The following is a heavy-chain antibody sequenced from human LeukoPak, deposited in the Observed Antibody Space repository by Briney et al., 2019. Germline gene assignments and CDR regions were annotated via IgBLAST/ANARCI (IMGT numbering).Heavy chain of an antibody. V-gene: IGHV3-23*01. CDR3: ARVAGYCSSSSCQNFYHSYYMDV. CDR1: GFTFSSYA. Sequence: PGRSLRLSCAASGFTFSSYAMSWVRQAPGKGLEWVSAISGRGGSTDYADTVKGRFTISRDIAKNTLYLQMNSLRVEDTAVYFCARVAGYCSSSSCQNFYHSYYMDVWGKGTTVTVSS. CDR2: ISGRGGST. J-gene: IGHJ6*03. D-gene: IGHD2-2*01.